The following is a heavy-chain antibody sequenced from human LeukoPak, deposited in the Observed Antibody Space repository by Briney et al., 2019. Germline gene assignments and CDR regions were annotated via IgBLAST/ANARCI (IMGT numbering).Heavy chain of an antibody. Sequence: SETLSLTCAVYGGSFSGYYWSWIRQPPGKGLEWIGEINHSGSTNYNPSLKSRVTISVDTSKNQFSLKLSSVTAADTAVYYCARGRLEVVPVEENYYYYYGMDVWGQGTTVTVSS. CDR1: GGSFSGYY. CDR2: INHSGST. D-gene: IGHD2-2*01. CDR3: ARGRLEVVPVEENYYYYYGMDV. J-gene: IGHJ6*02. V-gene: IGHV4-34*01.